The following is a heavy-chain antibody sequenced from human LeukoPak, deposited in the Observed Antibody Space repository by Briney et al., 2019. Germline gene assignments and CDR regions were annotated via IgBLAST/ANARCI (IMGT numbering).Heavy chain of an antibody. J-gene: IGHJ4*02. CDR1: GLTFSDFW. Sequence: GGSLRLSCAASGLTFSDFWMHWVRQPPGKGLVWISYIGIDSGNTNYADSVKGRFTISGDKAKNSLYLQMNSLRVEDTAVYYCARDYKYAFDNWGQGTLVTVSS. CDR3: ARDYKYAFDN. CDR2: IGIDSGNT. V-gene: IGHV3-11*06. D-gene: IGHD5-24*01.